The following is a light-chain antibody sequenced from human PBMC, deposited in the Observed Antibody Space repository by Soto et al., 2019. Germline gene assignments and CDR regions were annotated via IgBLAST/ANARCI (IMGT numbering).Light chain of an antibody. CDR1: QGISRW. V-gene: IGKV1-12*01. CDR2: TAS. Sequence: IQMTQSPSSVSASVGDRVTITCRASQGISRWLAWYQQKPGKAPKLLIYTASMLQSGVPSRFSGSGSGTDFTLAISSLQSEDFATYYCQHTNSFPFTFGPGNKVDIE. J-gene: IGKJ3*01. CDR3: QHTNSFPFT.